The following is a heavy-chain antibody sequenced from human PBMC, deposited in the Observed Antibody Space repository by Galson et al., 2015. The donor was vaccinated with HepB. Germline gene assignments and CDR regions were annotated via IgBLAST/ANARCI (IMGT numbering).Heavy chain of an antibody. V-gene: IGHV3-7*01. CDR3: ATYYRRFDY. J-gene: IGHJ4*02. CDR2: INPDGSEN. CDR1: GFRFRSYW. D-gene: IGHD3-10*01. Sequence: SLRLSCADSGFRFRSYWMSWVRQAPGKGLEWVANINPDGSENYYVDSVKGRFTISRDNAKKSSYLKMNSLRAEDTAVYYCATYYRRFDYWGQGTLVTVSS.